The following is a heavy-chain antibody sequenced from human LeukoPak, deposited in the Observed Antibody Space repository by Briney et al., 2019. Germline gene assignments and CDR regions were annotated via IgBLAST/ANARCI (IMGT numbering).Heavy chain of an antibody. CDR1: GFTFTSSA. J-gene: IGHJ6*02. Sequence: GTSVKVSCKASGFTFTSSAMQWGRQARGQRLEWKGWIVVGSGNTNYAQKFQEIVTITRDMSTSTAYMELSSLRSEDTAVYYCAAPDSSQRGSYYYYYYGMDVWGQGTTVTVSS. CDR3: AAPDSSQRGSYYYYYYGMDV. CDR2: IVVGSGNT. D-gene: IGHD3-22*01. V-gene: IGHV1-58*02.